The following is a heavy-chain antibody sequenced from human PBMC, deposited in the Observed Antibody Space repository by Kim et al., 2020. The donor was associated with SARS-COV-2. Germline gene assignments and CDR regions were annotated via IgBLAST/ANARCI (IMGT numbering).Heavy chain of an antibody. CDR3: ARDSSSWAGLGY. V-gene: IGHV1-69*04. J-gene: IGHJ4*02. Sequence: NYAQKCQGRVTITADKSTSTAYMELSSLRSEDTAVYYCARDSSSWAGLGYWGQGTLVTVSS. D-gene: IGHD6-13*01.